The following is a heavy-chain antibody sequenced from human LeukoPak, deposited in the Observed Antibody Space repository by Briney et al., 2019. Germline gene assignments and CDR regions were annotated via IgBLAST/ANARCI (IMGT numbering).Heavy chain of an antibody. CDR2: IIPIFGTA. Sequence: SVKVSCKASGGTFNTYAISWVRQAPGQGLEWMGGIIPIFGTANYAQKFQGRVTITADKSTSTAYMELSSLRSEDTAVYYCARGGDYGDYWFDPWGQGTLVTVSS. CDR1: GGTFNTYA. D-gene: IGHD4-17*01. V-gene: IGHV1-69*06. CDR3: ARGGDYGDYWFDP. J-gene: IGHJ5*02.